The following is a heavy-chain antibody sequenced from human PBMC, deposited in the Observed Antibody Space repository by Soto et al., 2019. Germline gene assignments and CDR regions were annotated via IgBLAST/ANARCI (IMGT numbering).Heavy chain of an antibody. CDR1: GDSIDNTNW. CDR2: IFHSGTT. CDR3: ARETGARIDY. Sequence: SETLSLTCAVSGDSIDNTNWWGWVRQPPVKGLEWIGDIFHSGTTNYNPSLKSRVTISVDKSTNQFSLKLNSVTAADTAVYYCARETGARIDYWGQGALVTVSS. D-gene: IGHD3-10*01. V-gene: IGHV4-4*02. J-gene: IGHJ4*02.